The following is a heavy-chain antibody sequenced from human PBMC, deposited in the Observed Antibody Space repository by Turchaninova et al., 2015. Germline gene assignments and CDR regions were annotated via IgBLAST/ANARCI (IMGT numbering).Heavy chain of an antibody. CDR1: GFTFSNAW. V-gene: IGHV3-15*01. CDR3: TTPITIFGVAKRDY. J-gene: IGHJ4*02. CDR2: IKSKTDGGTT. D-gene: IGHD3-3*01. Sequence: LVESGRGLVKPGGSLRLSCAASGFTFSNAWMSWVPQAPGKGREWVGRIKSKTDGGTTDYAAAVKGRFTISRDDSKNPLYLQMNSLKTEDTAVYYCTTPITIFGVAKRDYWGQGTLVTVSS.